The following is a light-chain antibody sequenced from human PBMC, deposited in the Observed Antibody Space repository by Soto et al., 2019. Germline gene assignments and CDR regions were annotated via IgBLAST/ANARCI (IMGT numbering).Light chain of an antibody. CDR3: QQYTTSPPAYT. J-gene: IGKJ2*01. CDR2: GAS. Sequence: EIVLTQSPGTLSLSPGERATLSCRASQSVSSSYLAWYQQKPGQAPRLLIYGASSRATGVPDRFSGSGSGTDFSFTISRLEPEDFAVYYCQQYTTSPPAYTFGQGTKLEIK. V-gene: IGKV3-20*01. CDR1: QSVSSSY.